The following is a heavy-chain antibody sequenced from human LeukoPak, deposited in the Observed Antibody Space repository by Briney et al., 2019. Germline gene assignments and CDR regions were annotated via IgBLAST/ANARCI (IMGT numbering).Heavy chain of an antibody. CDR3: ARGPGYSSSWYRHNWFDL. D-gene: IGHD6-13*01. J-gene: IGHJ5*02. CDR2: INHSGST. Sequence: SETLSLTCAVYGGSFSGYYWSWIRQPPGKGLEWIGEINHSGSTNYNPSLKSGGTISVDTSKNQFSLKLSSVTAADTAVYYCARGPGYSSSWYRHNWFDLWGQGTLVTVSS. V-gene: IGHV4-34*01. CDR1: GGSFSGYY.